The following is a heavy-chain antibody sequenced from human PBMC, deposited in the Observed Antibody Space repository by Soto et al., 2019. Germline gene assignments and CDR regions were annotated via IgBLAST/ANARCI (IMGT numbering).Heavy chain of an antibody. CDR1: GFTFSSYG. CDR3: VKDPLLEDSRPGGASHI. V-gene: IGHV3-30*18. CDR2: ISYDGSNK. J-gene: IGHJ3*02. D-gene: IGHD2-21*01. Sequence: PGGSLRLSCAASGFTFSSYGMHWVRQAPGKGLEWVAVISYDGSNKYYADSVKGRFTISRDNSKNTVFLQMNSLKAEDTALYYCVKDPLLEDSRPGGASHIWGQGTMVTVSS.